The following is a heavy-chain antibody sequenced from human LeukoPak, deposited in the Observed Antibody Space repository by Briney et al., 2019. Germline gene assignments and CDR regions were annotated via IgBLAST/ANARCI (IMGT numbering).Heavy chain of an antibody. V-gene: IGHV1-69*05. D-gene: IGHD6-13*01. CDR1: GGTFSSYA. Sequence: SVKVSCKASGGTFSSYAISWVRQALGQGLEWMGRIIPIFGTANYAQKFQGRVTITTDESTSTAYMELSSLRSEDTAVYYCARDPHVAAAGTHWGQGTLVTVSS. J-gene: IGHJ4*02. CDR3: ARDPHVAAAGTH. CDR2: IIPIFGTA.